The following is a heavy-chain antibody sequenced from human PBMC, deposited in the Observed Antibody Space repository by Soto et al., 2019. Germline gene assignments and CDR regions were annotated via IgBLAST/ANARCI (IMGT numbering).Heavy chain of an antibody. Sequence: GGSLRLSCAASGFTFSDYYMSWIRQAPGKGLEWVSYISSSSSYTNYADSVKGRFTISRDNAKNSLYLQMNSLRAEDTAVYYCATSAYSGGSCYSCPSDYWGQGTLVTVSS. CDR1: GFTFSDYY. D-gene: IGHD2-15*01. CDR3: ATSAYSGGSCYSCPSDY. J-gene: IGHJ4*02. V-gene: IGHV3-11*03. CDR2: ISSSSSYT.